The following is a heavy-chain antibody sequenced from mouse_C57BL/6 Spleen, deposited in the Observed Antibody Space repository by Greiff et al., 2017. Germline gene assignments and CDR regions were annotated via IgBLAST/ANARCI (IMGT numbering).Heavy chain of an antibody. V-gene: IGHV1-64*01. Sequence: QVQLQQPGAELVKPGASVKLSCKASGYTFTSYWMHWVKQRPGQGLEWIGMIHPNSGSTNYNEKFKSKATLTVDKSSSTAYMQLSSLTSEDSAVYYCARSSYDGENYAMDYWGQGTSVTVSS. CDR2: IHPNSGST. CDR1: GYTFTSYW. D-gene: IGHD2-12*01. CDR3: ARSSYDGENYAMDY. J-gene: IGHJ4*01.